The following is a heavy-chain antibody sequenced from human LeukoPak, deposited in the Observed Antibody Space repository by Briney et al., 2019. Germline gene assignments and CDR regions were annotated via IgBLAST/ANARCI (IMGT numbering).Heavy chain of an antibody. CDR2: ISAYNGNT. J-gene: IGHJ5*02. D-gene: IGHD3-10*01. Sequence: GASVKVSCKASGYTFTSYGISWVRQAPGQGLEWMGWISAYNGNTNYAQKLQGRVTMTTDTSTSTAYMELRSLRSDDTAVYYCARVTLCFGELLRIWFDPWGQGTLVTVSS. CDR1: GYTFTSYG. V-gene: IGHV1-18*01. CDR3: ARVTLCFGELLRIWFDP.